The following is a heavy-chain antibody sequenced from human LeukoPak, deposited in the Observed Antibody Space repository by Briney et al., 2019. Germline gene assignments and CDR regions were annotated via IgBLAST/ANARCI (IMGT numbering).Heavy chain of an antibody. CDR2: ISYDGSNK. CDR1: GFTFSSYA. CDR3: ARLLAYCGGDCYSGDDY. J-gene: IGHJ4*02. D-gene: IGHD2-21*02. Sequence: GGSLRLSCAASGFTFSSYAMHWVRQAPGKGLEWVPVISYDGSNKYYADSVKGRFTISRDNSKNTLYLQMNSLRAEDTAVYYCARLLAYCGGDCYSGDDYWGQGTLVTVSS. V-gene: IGHV3-30-3*01.